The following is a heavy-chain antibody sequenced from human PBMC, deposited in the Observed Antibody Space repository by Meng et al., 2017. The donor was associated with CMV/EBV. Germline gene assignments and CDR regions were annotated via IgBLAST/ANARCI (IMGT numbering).Heavy chain of an antibody. Sequence: SETLSLTCTVPGGSTSSSSYYWGWIRQPPGKGLEWIGSIFYRGSTYHNPSLKSRVTISVDTSKNQFSLKLSSATAADTAVYYCARDVWSIFGVVIKEVGMDVWGQGTTVTVSS. D-gene: IGHD3-3*01. J-gene: IGHJ6*02. CDR1: GGSTSSSSYY. V-gene: IGHV4-39*07. CDR2: IFYRGST. CDR3: ARDVWSIFGVVIKEVGMDV.